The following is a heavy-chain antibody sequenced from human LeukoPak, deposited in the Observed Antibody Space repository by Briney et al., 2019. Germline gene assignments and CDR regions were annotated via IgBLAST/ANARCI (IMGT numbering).Heavy chain of an antibody. CDR3: AKDTIDYYDNSGYYRG. V-gene: IGHV3-23*01. D-gene: IGHD3-22*01. CDR1: GFTFSSYA. Sequence: PGGSLRLSCAASGFTFSSYAMSWVRQAPGKGLEWVSGVSGSGSSTYYADSVKGRFTVSRDNSKDTLYQQMNSLRAEDAAVYYCAKDTIDYYDNSGYYRGWGQGTLVTVSS. J-gene: IGHJ4*02. CDR2: VSGSGSST.